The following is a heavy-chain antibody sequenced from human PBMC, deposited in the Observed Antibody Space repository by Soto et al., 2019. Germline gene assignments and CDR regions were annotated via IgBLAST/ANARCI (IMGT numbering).Heavy chain of an antibody. CDR3: ARHYPTAVSGACWFDT. CDR2: IITMFNTA. V-gene: IGHV1-69*01. CDR1: GGSDVFNNYP. J-gene: IGHJ5*02. Sequence: QVQLVQSGAEIKKPASSVKVSCKASGGSDVFNNYPVSWWRQAPGQGLEWMGAIITMFNTADYAQRFLGRVTITADEFTMTVYMELTTLTPDDAAVEYCARHYPTAVSGACWFDTWGQGTLVTVSS. D-gene: IGHD6-19*01.